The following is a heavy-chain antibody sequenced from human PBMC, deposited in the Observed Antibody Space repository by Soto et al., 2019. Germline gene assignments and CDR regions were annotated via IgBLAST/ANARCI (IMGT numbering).Heavy chain of an antibody. CDR1: GFTFSSYE. J-gene: IGHJ4*02. V-gene: IGHV3-48*03. CDR3: ARETHFIDY. Sequence: VQLVESGGDLVQPGGSLRLSCAASGFTFSSYEMNWVRQAPGKGLEWVSYISSTGTSMDYADSVKGRFTISRDNAKNSLFLQLNSLRDEDTVVYYCARETHFIDYWGQGTLVSVSA. CDR2: ISSTGTSM.